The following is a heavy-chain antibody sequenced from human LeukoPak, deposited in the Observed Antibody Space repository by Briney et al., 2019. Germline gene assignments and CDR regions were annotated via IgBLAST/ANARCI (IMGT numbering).Heavy chain of an antibody. Sequence: SVKVSCKASGGTFSSYAISWVRQAPGQGLEWMGGIIPIFGTANYAQKFQGRVTITADESTSTAYMELSSLRSGDTAVYYCAEGYSGYASLDPWGQGTLVTVSS. CDR3: AEGYSGYASLDP. D-gene: IGHD5-12*01. CDR2: IIPIFGTA. V-gene: IGHV1-69*01. J-gene: IGHJ5*02. CDR1: GGTFSSYA.